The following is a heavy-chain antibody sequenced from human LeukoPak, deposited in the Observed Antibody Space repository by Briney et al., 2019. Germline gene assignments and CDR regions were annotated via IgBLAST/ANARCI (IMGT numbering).Heavy chain of an antibody. D-gene: IGHD6-19*01. CDR2: IYYSGKI. J-gene: IGHJ4*02. Sequence: SETLSLTCTVSGGSISSYYWSWIRQPPGKGLGWIGYIYYSGKINYNPSLKSRVTISVDTSKNQFSLKLSSVTTADTAVYYCARLPGIAESGKAVDYWGQGTLVTVSS. CDR3: ARLPGIAESGKAVDY. V-gene: IGHV4-59*01. CDR1: GGSISSYY.